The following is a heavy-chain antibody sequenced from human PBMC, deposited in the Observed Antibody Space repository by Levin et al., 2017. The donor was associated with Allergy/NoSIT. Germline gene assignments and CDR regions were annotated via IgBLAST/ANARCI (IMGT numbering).Heavy chain of an antibody. CDR2: IIPIFGTA. CDR1: GGTFSSYA. V-gene: IGHV1-69*13. Sequence: VASVKVSCKASGGTFSSYAISWVRQAPGQGLEWMGGIIPIFGTANYAQKFQGRVTITADESTSTAYMELSSLRSEDTAVYYCAREAFELVRSPHYYYYGMDVWGQGTTVTVSS. CDR3: AREAFELVRSPHYYYYGMDV. J-gene: IGHJ6*02. D-gene: IGHD6-13*01.